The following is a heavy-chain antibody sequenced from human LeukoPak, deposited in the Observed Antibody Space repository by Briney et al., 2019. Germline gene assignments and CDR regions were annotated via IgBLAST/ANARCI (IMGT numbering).Heavy chain of an antibody. CDR1: GYTFTSYD. Sequence: VASVKVSCKASGYTFTSYDINWVRQATGQGLEWMGGIIPIFGTANYAQKFQGRVTITADESTSTAYMELSSLRSEDTAVYYCARDSGSDGYYYYYGMDVWGQGTTVTVSS. D-gene: IGHD1-26*01. J-gene: IGHJ6*02. CDR3: ARDSGSDGYYYYYGMDV. V-gene: IGHV1-69*13. CDR2: IIPIFGTA.